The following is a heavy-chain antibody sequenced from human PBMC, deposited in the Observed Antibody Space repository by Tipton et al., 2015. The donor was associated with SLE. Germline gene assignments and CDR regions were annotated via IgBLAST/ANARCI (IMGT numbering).Heavy chain of an antibody. CDR3: AREPGYCSGGTCYEFYYYYGMDV. D-gene: IGHD2-15*01. V-gene: IGHV4-34*01. J-gene: IGHJ6*02. CDR2: SNPSGNT. CDR1: GGSFSGYS. Sequence: TLSLTCAVFGGSFSGYSWSWIRQPPGKGLEWVGESNPSGNTNYNPSLQSRVPISVDTSKNQFSLKLSSVTAADTAVYYCAREPGYCSGGTCYEFYYYYGMDVWGQGTTVTVSS.